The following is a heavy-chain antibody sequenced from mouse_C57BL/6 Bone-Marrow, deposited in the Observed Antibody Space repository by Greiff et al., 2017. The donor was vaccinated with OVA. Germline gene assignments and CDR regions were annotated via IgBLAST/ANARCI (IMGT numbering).Heavy chain of an antibody. CDR1: GFSLTSYG. CDR2: IWSGGST. J-gene: IGHJ4*01. V-gene: IGHV2-2*01. Sequence: QVQLQQSGPGLVQPSQSLSITCTVSGFSLTSYGVHWVRQSPGKGLEWLGVIWSGGSTDYNAAFIYRLSISKDNSKSQVFFKMNSLQADDTAIYYCARLDYWGQGTSVTVSS. CDR3: ARLDY.